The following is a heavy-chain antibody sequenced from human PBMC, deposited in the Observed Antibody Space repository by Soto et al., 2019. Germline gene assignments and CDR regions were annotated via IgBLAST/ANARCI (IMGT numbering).Heavy chain of an antibody. CDR2: ISYEGSIK. V-gene: IGHV3-30*03. J-gene: IGHJ4*02. CDR1: GFTFSSYG. Sequence: QVQLVESGGGVVQPGRSLRLSCAASGFTFSSYGMHWVRQAPGKGLEWVALISYEGSIKYYADSVKGRFTISRDNSKNTLFLQMSSLRADDTAVYYCARYIAVTVVLPSHWGQGTLVTVSS. CDR3: ARYIAVTVVLPSH. D-gene: IGHD3-22*01.